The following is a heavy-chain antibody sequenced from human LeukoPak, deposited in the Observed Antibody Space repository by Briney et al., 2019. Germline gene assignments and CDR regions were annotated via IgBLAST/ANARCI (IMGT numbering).Heavy chain of an antibody. D-gene: IGHD2-15*01. J-gene: IGHJ4*02. CDR2: VYYSGTT. V-gene: IGHV4-39*01. Sequence: PSETLSLTCSVSGGSISSSSYYWGWIRQPPGKGLEWIGSVYYSGTTYYNPSLNSRVTISVDTSKNQFSLKPSSVTAADTAVYYCASQGGCSGGSCFSRIDSWGQGTLVTVSS. CDR1: GGSISSSSYY. CDR3: ASQGGCSGGSCFSRIDS.